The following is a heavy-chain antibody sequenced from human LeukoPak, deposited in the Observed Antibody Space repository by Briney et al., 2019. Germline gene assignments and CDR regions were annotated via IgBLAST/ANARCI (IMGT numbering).Heavy chain of an antibody. D-gene: IGHD3-3*01. CDR1: GYTFTGYY. Sequence: ASVKVSCKASGYTFTGYYMHWVRQAPGQGLEWMGWINPNSGGTNYAQKFQGRVTMTRDTSISTAYMELSRLRSDDTAVYYCARDRDERYYDFWSGHIGADVWGQGTTVTVSS. CDR2: INPNSGGT. J-gene: IGHJ6*02. CDR3: ARDRDERYYDFWSGHIGADV. V-gene: IGHV1-2*02.